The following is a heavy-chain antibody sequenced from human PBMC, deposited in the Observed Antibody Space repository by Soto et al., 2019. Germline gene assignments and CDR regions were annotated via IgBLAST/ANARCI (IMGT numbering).Heavy chain of an antibody. J-gene: IGHJ6*02. D-gene: IGHD6-6*01. CDR2: IIPIFGTA. Sequence: SVKVSCKASGGTFSSYAISWVRRAPGQGLEWMGGIIPIFGTANYAQKFQGRVTITADESTSTAYMELSSLRSEDTAVYYCASPSSSRYYYYGMDVWGQGTTVTVSS. CDR3: ASPSSSRYYYYGMDV. V-gene: IGHV1-69*13. CDR1: GGTFSSYA.